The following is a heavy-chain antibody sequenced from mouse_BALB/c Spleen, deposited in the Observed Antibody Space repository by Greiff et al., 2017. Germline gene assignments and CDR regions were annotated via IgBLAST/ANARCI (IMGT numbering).Heavy chain of an antibody. J-gene: IGHJ2*01. D-gene: IGHD1-3*01. CDR3: TAGVGFDY. CDR2: IYPSDSYT. V-gene: IGHV1-69*02. Sequence: QVQLQQPGAELVRPGASVKLSCKASGYTFTSYWINWVKQRPGQGLEWIGNIYPSDSYTNYNQKFKDKATLTVDKSSSTAYMQLSSPTSEDSAVYYCTAGVGFDYWGQGTTRTVSS. CDR1: GYTFTSYW.